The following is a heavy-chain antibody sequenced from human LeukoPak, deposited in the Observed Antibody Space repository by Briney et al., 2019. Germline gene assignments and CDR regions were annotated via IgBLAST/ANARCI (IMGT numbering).Heavy chain of an antibody. CDR1: GYSFTTYW. D-gene: IGHD6-19*01. Sequence: GESLKISCKGSGYSFTTYWIAWVRQMPGKGLEWMGIIYPSDSDTRHSPSFQGQVTFSVDKSINTAYLEWSSLEASDTAMYYCARLPFSGWSVYNWFDPWGQGTLVTVSS. CDR3: ARLPFSGWSVYNWFDP. V-gene: IGHV5-51*01. CDR2: IYPSDSDT. J-gene: IGHJ5*02.